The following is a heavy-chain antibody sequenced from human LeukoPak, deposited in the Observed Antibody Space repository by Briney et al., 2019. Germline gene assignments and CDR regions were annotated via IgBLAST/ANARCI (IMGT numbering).Heavy chain of an antibody. CDR3: AKRPSGYSSSWYYFDN. J-gene: IGHJ4*02. CDR1: GFTFSSYA. CDR2: INNSGGST. V-gene: IGHV3-23*01. Sequence: GGSLRLSCAASGFTFSSYAMSWVRQAPGKGLEWVSNINNSGGSTYYADSVKGRFTISRDNSKNALYLQMNSLRAEDTAVYFCAKRPSGYSSSWYYFDNWGQGTLGTVSS. D-gene: IGHD6-13*01.